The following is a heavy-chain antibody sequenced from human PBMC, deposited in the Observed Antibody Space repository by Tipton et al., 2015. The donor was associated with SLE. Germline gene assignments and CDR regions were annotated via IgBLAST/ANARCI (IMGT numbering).Heavy chain of an antibody. CDR1: GYTFTSYY. CDR2: IIPIFGTA. V-gene: IGHV1-69*06. J-gene: IGHJ6*03. Sequence: QLVQSGAEVKKPGASVKVSCKASGYTFTSYYMHWVRQAPGQGLEWMGGIIPIFGTANYAQKFQGRVTITADKSTSTAYMELSSLRSEDTAVYYCAREPKVRGDIGGGFYCYCYMGVWGKGTTVTVSS. CDR3: AREPKVRGDIGGGFYCYCYMGV. D-gene: IGHD3-10*01.